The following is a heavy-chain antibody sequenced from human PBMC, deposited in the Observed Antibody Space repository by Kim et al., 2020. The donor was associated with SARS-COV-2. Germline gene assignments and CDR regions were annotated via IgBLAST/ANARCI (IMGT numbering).Heavy chain of an antibody. V-gene: IGHV3-23*01. J-gene: IGHJ6*02. Sequence: GGSLRLSCAASGFTFSNYAMSWVRQAPGKGLEWVSAISDSGGGTSYADSVKGRFTISRDNSNNTLYLQMNSLRAEDTAVYYCAKGEYYDGTKGTEYYYYGLHLWGQGTSDTVSS. CDR2: ISDSGGGT. D-gene: IGHD3-22*01. CDR1: GFTFSNYA. CDR3: AKGEYYDGTKGTEYYYYGLHL.